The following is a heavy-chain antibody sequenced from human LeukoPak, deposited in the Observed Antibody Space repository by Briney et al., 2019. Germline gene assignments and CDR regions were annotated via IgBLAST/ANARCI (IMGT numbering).Heavy chain of an antibody. Sequence: SVKVSCKASGGSFSNHAVGWVRQAPGQGLEWLGGTIPLFGTTRYAQKFQGRVTITTDESTRTAYMDLSSLTSEDTAVYYCARGSWDDVGYYYYYYMDVWGKGSTVTVSS. CDR1: GGSFSNHA. D-gene: IGHD1-1*01. CDR3: ARGSWDDVGYYYYYYMDV. V-gene: IGHV1-69*05. J-gene: IGHJ6*03. CDR2: TIPLFGTT.